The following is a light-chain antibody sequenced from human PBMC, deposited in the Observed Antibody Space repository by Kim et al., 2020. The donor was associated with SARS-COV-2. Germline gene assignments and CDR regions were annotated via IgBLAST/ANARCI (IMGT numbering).Light chain of an antibody. V-gene: IGLV3-9*01. CDR2: RDN. CDR3: QVWDSSTGV. J-gene: IGLJ1*01. CDR1: NFETKS. Sequence: SYELTQPLSVSVALGQTARLTCGGNNFETKSVHWYVQRPGQAPLLVIYRDNNRPSGVPERFSGSKSGNTATLTISRAQAGDEADYFCQVWDSSTGVFGTGTKVTV.